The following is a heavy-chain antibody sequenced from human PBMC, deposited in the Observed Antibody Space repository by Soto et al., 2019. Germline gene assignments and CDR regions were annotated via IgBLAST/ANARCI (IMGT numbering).Heavy chain of an antibody. D-gene: IGHD3-3*01. J-gene: IGHJ3*02. CDR2: INAGNGNT. CDR3: ARCTSRITIFGVVPTRDAFDI. CDR1: GYTFTSYA. Sequence: ASVKVSCKASGYTFTSYAMHWVRQAPGQRLEWMGWINAGNGNTKYSQKFQGRVTITRDTSASTAYMELSSLRSEDTAVYYRARCTSRITIFGVVPTRDAFDIWGQGTMVTVSS. V-gene: IGHV1-3*01.